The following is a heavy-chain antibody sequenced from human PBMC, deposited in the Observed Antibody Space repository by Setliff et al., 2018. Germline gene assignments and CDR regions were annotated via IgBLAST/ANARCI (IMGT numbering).Heavy chain of an antibody. CDR3: AREIPYYNFWSGYYGREYYFDY. J-gene: IGHJ4*02. Sequence: GSLRLSCAASGFTFSSYAMSWVRQAPGKGLEWIGEINHSGITNYNPSLKSRVTISVGTSNNQLYLKLSSVTAADTAVYYCAREIPYYNFWSGYYGREYYFDYWGQGTLVTVSS. D-gene: IGHD3-3*01. CDR2: INHSGIT. V-gene: IGHV4-34*01. CDR1: GFTFSSYA.